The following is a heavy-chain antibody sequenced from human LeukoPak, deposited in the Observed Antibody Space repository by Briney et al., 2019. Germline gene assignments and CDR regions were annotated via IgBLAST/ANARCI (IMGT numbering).Heavy chain of an antibody. V-gene: IGHV1-2*02. J-gene: IGHJ5*02. CDR1: GYTFTGYY. D-gene: IGHD3-22*01. Sequence: ASVKVSCKASGYTFTGYYMHWVRQAPGQGLEWIGWINPNSGGTNYAQKFQGRVTMTRDTSISTAYMELSRLRSDDTAVYYCARQYYDSSGLNWFDPWGQGTLVTVSS. CDR2: INPNSGGT. CDR3: ARQYYDSSGLNWFDP.